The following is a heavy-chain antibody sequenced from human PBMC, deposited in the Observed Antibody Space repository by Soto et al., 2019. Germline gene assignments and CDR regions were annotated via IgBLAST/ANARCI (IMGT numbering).Heavy chain of an antibody. CDR2: ISYDGSNK. CDR1: GFTFSSYA. Sequence: GGSLRLSCAASGFTFSSYAMHWVRQAPGKGLEWVAVISYDGSNKYYADSVKGRFTISRDNSKNTLYLQMNSLRAEDTAVYYCARDLLSRHFQHWGQGTLVTVSS. J-gene: IGHJ1*01. D-gene: IGHD3-16*02. V-gene: IGHV3-30-3*01. CDR3: ARDLLSRHFQH.